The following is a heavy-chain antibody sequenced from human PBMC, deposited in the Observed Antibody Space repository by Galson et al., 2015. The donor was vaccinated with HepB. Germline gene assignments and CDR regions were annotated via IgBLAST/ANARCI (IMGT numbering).Heavy chain of an antibody. V-gene: IGHV3-73*01. D-gene: IGHD3-3*01. J-gene: IGHJ4*02. Sequence: SLRLSCAASGFTFSGSDVHRVRQASGKGLEWVGHIRGKPNNYATAYAASVKGRFTISRDDSETTAYLQMSTLRTEDTAVYYCFGEGGYWGQGTLVTVSS. CDR1: GFTFSGSD. CDR3: FGEGGY. CDR2: IRGKPNNYAT.